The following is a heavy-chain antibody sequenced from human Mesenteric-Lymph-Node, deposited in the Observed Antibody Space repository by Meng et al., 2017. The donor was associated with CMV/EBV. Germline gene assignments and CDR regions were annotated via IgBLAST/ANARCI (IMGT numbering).Heavy chain of an antibody. CDR1: GFTFSSYE. D-gene: IGHD2-2*01. J-gene: IGHJ1*01. V-gene: IGHV3-48*03. Sequence: GGSLRLSCAASGFTFSSYEMNWVRQAPGKGLEWVSYISSSGSTIYYADSVKGRFTISRDNAKNSLYLQMNSLRAEDTAIYYCARIYCSSASCPPGDFQHWGQGTLVTVSS. CDR3: ARIYCSSASCPPGDFQH. CDR2: ISSSGSTI.